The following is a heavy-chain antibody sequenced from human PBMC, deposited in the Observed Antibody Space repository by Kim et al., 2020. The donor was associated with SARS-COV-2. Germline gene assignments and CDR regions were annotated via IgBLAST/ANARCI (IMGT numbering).Heavy chain of an antibody. CDR1: GGSVSTYY. CDR3: SRIVSPTCGLVTYYAFDF. V-gene: IGHV4-59*02. D-gene: IGHD3-22*01. CDR2: IHNTGSA. Sequence: SETLSLTCTASGGSVSTYYWSWIRQPPGKGLEWMSYIHNTGSAKYNPSHKSRLSMSVDSTKSQFSLKLSSVPTADTAVYYFSRIVSPTCGLVTYYAFDF. J-gene: IGHJ3*01.